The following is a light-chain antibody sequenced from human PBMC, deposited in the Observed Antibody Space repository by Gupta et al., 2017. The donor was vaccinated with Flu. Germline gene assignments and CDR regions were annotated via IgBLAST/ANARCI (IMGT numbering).Light chain of an antibody. CDR3: QQSYGPPPWT. CDR2: AAS. Sequence: DIQMTQSPSSLSASVGDRVTITCRTSQTISSYLNWYQQKPGKAPKLLIYAASSLQSGVPSRCSGSGSGTDFTLAISSLQPGELAVYYCQQSYGPPPWTFGQGTKVEIK. V-gene: IGKV1-39*01. CDR1: QTISSY. J-gene: IGKJ1*01.